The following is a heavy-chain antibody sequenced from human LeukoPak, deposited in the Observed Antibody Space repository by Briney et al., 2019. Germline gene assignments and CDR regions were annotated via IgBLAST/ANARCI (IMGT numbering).Heavy chain of an antibody. CDR3: ARDRDTAMVTSDWYFDL. CDR2: IYYSGST. J-gene: IGHJ2*01. Sequence: SETLSLTSTVAGGSISSYYWSWIRQPPGKGLEWIGYIYYSGSTNYNPSLKSRVTISVDTSKNQFSLKLSSVTAADTAVYYCARDRDTAMVTSDWYFDLWGRGTLVTVSS. D-gene: IGHD5-18*01. CDR1: GGSISSYY. V-gene: IGHV4-59*01.